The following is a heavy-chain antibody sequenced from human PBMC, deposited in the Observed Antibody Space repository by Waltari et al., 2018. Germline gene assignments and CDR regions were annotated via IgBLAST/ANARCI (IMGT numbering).Heavy chain of an antibody. CDR1: GSSFTSYW. CDR2: ICPVHYDT. J-gene: IGHJ3*02. Sequence: ELQLVQSGAEVKKPGESLRICCKGYGSSFTSYWNGWGRPMPGKGLEWLGRICPVHYDTGYTPSFQGQVPIPASEPISTAHLQLSSLKSSDTAMYYCARLIRTALEIWGQGTMVTVSS. V-gene: IGHV5-51*04. CDR3: ARLIRTALEI.